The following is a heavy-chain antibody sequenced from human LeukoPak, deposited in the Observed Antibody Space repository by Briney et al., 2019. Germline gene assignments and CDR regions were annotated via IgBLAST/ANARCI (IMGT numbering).Heavy chain of an antibody. Sequence: PGGSLRLSCAASGFTFDDYAMHWVRHAPGKGLERVSRISWDSGTIAYADSVKGRFTFSRDNAKNSLYLQMNSLRAEDTALYYCAKDRRAGCTSTTCYTLFEYWGQGTLVTVSS. J-gene: IGHJ4*02. CDR1: GFTFDDYA. V-gene: IGHV3-9*01. CDR3: AKDRRAGCTSTTCYTLFEY. D-gene: IGHD2-2*02. CDR2: ISWDSGTI.